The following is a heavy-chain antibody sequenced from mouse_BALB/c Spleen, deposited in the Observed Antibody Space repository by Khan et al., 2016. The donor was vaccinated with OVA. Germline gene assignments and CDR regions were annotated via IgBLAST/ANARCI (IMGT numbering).Heavy chain of an antibody. CDR3: ARHSYRYDFTY. CDR1: GFSLTTYG. CDR2: MWSGGNT. V-gene: IGHV2-2*01. Sequence: QVQLQQSGPGLVQPSQSLSITCTVSGFSLTTYGIHWVRQSPGKGLEWLGVMWSGGNTDYNAPFISRLSIAKDNSKSQVFFKMNSLQPDDTAIYYWARHSYRYDFTYWGQGTLVTVSA. D-gene: IGHD2-12*01. J-gene: IGHJ3*01.